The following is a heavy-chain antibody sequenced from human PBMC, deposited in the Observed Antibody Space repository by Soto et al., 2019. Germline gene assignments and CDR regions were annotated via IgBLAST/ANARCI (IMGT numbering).Heavy chain of an antibody. CDR1: GFTFSDSY. D-gene: IGHD3-16*01. CDR2: IRDSGRIT. J-gene: IGHJ4*02. V-gene: IGHV3-11*01. Sequence: QVHLEESGGPLVKPGGSLRLSCTTSGFTFSDSYTSWIRPAPGKGLEWVSDIRDSGRITHHADSVEGRFTTSRDNAENSLDLQMNRLRPEDSAIYYCARDHGGGGLTLEDWGQGTLVTVSS. CDR3: ARDHGGGGLTLED.